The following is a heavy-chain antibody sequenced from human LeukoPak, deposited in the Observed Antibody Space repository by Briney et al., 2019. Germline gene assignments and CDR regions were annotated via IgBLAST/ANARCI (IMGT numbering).Heavy chain of an antibody. CDR2: ISPNGGST. V-gene: IGHV3-64*02. Sequence: GGSLRLSCVASGFTFSSFSMHWVRQAPGKGPEFISSISPNGGSTYYVDSAKGRFTISRDNSKNTLYLQMGTLRPDDMAVYYCARGNGGKKPCDYWGQGTLVTVAS. CDR3: ARGNGGKKPCDY. CDR1: GFTFSSFS. J-gene: IGHJ4*02. D-gene: IGHD4-23*01.